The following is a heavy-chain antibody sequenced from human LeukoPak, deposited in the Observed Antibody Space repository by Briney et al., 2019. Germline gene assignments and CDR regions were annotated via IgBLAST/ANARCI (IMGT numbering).Heavy chain of an antibody. D-gene: IGHD3-3*01. J-gene: IGHJ4*02. CDR2: IKSRTDGGTT. Sequence: GGSLRLSCAASGFTFSNAWMSWVRQAPGKGLEWVGRIKSRTDGGTTDYAAPVKGRFTISRDDSKNTLYLQMNSLKTEDTAVYHCTTDDFWSGYYPHWGQGTLVTVSS. CDR1: GFTFSNAW. CDR3: TTDDFWSGYYPH. V-gene: IGHV3-15*01.